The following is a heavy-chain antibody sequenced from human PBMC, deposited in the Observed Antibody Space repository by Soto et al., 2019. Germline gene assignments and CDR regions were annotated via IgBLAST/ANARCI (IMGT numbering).Heavy chain of an antibody. J-gene: IGHJ4*02. V-gene: IGHV1-58*01. CDR1: GFTFTSSA. D-gene: IGHD3-3*01. CDR3: AAGDFWDFWSGYFDY. Sequence: SVKVSCKASGFTFTSSAVQWVRQARGQRLEWIGWIVVGSGNTNYAQKFQERVTITRDMSTSTAYMELSSLRSEDTAVYYCAAGDFWDFWSGYFDYWGQGTLVTVSS. CDR2: IVVGSGNT.